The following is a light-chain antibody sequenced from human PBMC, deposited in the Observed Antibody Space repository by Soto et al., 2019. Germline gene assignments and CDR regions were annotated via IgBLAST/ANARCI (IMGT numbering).Light chain of an antibody. J-gene: IGLJ3*02. CDR3: CSYAGSSTWV. CDR2: EGS. Sequence: QSALTQPASVSGSPGQSITISCTGTSSDVGSYNHVSWYQQHPGKAPKLMIYEGSKRPSGVSNRFSGSKSGYTASLTISGLQAEDEADYYCCSYAGSSTWVFGGGTKLTVL. V-gene: IGLV2-23*01. CDR1: SSDVGSYNH.